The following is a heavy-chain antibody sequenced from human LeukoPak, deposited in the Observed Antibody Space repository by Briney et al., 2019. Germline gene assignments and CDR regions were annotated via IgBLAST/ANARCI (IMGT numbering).Heavy chain of an antibody. V-gene: IGHV3-43D*03. CDR1: GFSFNDYA. J-gene: IGHJ6*02. CDR2: ISWDGGSI. CDR3: ARVQGDYYYYYYGMDV. Sequence: GGSLRLSCAASGFSFNDYAMHWVRQAPGKGLEWVSLISWDGGSIYYADSVKGRFTISRDNAKNSLYLQMNSLRAEDTAVYYCARVQGDYYYYYYGMDVWGQGTTVTVSS. D-gene: IGHD1-1*01.